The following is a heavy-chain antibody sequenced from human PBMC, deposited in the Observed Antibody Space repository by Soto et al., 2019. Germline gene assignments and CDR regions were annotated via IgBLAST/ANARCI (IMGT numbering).Heavy chain of an antibody. CDR2: ISAYNGNT. D-gene: IGHD2-15*01. CDR1: GYTFTSYG. J-gene: IGHJ4*02. V-gene: IGHV1-18*01. Sequence: ASVKVSCKASGYTFTSYGSSWVRQAPGQGLEWMGWISAYNGNTNYAQKLQGRVTMTTDTSTSTAYMELRSLRSDDTAVYYCARASRFSIMGFRTPGLDYWGQGTLVTVSS. CDR3: ARASRFSIMGFRTPGLDY.